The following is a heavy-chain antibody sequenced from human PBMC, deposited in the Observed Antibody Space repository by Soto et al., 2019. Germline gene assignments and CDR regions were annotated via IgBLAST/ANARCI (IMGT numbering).Heavy chain of an antibody. CDR2: IYSSGSA. J-gene: IGHJ4*02. V-gene: IGHV4-61*08. Sequence: PSETLSLTCTVSGGSISSGDYYWSWIRQPPGKGLEWIGYIYSSGSANYNPSLKSRVTISVDTSKNQFSLKLSSVTAADTAVYYCARRYYYDNSAYSLDYWGPGTLVTVSS. CDR3: ARRYYYDNSAYSLDY. D-gene: IGHD3-22*01. CDR1: GGSISSGDYY.